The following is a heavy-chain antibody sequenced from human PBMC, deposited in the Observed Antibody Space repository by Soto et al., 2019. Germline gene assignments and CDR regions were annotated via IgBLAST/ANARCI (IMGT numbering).Heavy chain of an antibody. D-gene: IGHD4-17*01. V-gene: IGHV3-21*01. CDR2: ISSSSTYI. Sequence: GGSLRLSCAASGFTFSSYDMNWVRQAPGKGLEWVSYISSSSTYIYYADSVKGRFTISRDNAKNSLYLQMNSLRAEDTAVYYCARDSYKMSHYGVYWGQGTLVTVSS. CDR1: GFTFSSYD. CDR3: ARDSYKMSHYGVY. J-gene: IGHJ4*02.